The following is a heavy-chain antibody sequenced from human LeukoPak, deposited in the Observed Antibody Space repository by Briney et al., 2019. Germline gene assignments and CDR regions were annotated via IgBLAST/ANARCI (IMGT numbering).Heavy chain of an antibody. CDR2: IYWNDDK. J-gene: IGHJ5*02. CDR1: GFSLRTSGVG. Sequence: SGPTLVNPPQPLTLTCTFSGFSLRTSGVGVGWIRQPPGKALEWLALIYWNDDKRYSPSLKSRLTITKDTSKNQVVLTMTNMDPVDTATYYCAHREGYCSSTSCYTRWFDPWGQGTLVTVSS. V-gene: IGHV2-5*01. CDR3: AHREGYCSSTSCYTRWFDP. D-gene: IGHD2-2*02.